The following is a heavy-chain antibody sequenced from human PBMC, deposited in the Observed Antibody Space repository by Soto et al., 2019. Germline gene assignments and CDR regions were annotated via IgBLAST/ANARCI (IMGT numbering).Heavy chain of an antibody. V-gene: IGHV4-39*01. CDR2: IYYSGST. CDR3: AGQRDYHGMDV. J-gene: IGHJ6*02. D-gene: IGHD3-10*01. Sequence: SETLSVTCTVSGGSISNSDYYWGGFRQPPGKGLEWIGSIYYSGSTYYNPSLKRRVTISIDTSKNQFSLKLSSVTAADTAVYYYAGQRDYHGMDVWGQGTTVTVSS. CDR1: GGSISNSDYY.